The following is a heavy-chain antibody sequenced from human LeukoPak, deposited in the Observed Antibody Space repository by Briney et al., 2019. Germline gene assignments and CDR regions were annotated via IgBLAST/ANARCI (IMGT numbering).Heavy chain of an antibody. V-gene: IGHV3-48*03. J-gene: IGHJ6*04. D-gene: IGHD3-10*02. CDR3: AELGIPTIGGV. CDR2: ISSSGSTI. CDR1: GFTFSSYE. Sequence: PGGSLRLSCAASGFTFSSYEMNWVRQAPGKGLEWGSYISSSGSTIYYADSVRGRFTISRDNAKNSLYLQMNSLRAEDTAVYYCAELGIPTIGGVWGKGTTVTISS.